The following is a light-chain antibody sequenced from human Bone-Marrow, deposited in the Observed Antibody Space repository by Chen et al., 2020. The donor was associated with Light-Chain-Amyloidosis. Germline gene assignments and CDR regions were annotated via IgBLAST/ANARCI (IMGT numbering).Light chain of an antibody. CDR2: RDT. CDR1: DLPTKY. V-gene: IGLV3-25*02. CDR3: QSADSSGTYEVI. Sequence: SYELTQPPSLSLSPGQTARITCSGDDLPTKYAYWYHQKPGQAPVLVIHRDTERPSGISERFSGSSSGTTATLTISGVQAEEEADYHCQSADSSGTYEVIFGGGTKLTVL. J-gene: IGLJ2*01.